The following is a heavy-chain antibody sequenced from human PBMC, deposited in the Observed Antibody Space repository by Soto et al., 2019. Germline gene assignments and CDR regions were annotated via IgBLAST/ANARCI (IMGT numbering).Heavy chain of an antibody. CDR2: ISYDGSNK. Sequence: GGSLRLSCAASGFTFSSYAMHWVRQAPGKGLELVAVISYDGSNKYYADSVKGRFTISRDNSKNTLYLQMNSLRAEDTAVYYCARALLGIKDAFDIWGQGTMVTVSS. D-gene: IGHD7-27*01. J-gene: IGHJ3*02. V-gene: IGHV3-30*04. CDR1: GFTFSSYA. CDR3: ARALLGIKDAFDI.